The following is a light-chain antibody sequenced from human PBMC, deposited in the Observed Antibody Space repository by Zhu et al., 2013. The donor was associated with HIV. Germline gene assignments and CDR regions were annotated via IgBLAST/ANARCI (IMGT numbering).Light chain of an antibody. Sequence: QSELTQPPSASGTPGQRVTISCSGNNSNIGTHYVYWYQQFPGMAPKLLLYRDNLRPSGVPDRFSGSKSGTSASLAIGGLQSEDEAEYYCAVWDGTLSGWVFGGGTMADRP. J-gene: IGLJ3*02. CDR1: NSNIGTHY. CDR3: AVWDGTLSGWV. V-gene: IGLV1-47*01. CDR2: RDN.